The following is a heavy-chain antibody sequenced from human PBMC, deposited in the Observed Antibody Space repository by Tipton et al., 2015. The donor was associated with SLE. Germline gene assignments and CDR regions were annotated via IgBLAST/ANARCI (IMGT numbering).Heavy chain of an antibody. J-gene: IGHJ4*02. CDR1: GGSISNYY. D-gene: IGHD6-13*01. V-gene: IGHV4-4*07. CDR2: IYNGGST. Sequence: TLSLTCTVSGGSISNYYWSWIRQPAGKGLEWIGRIYNGGSTNYNPSLMSRVTMSVDTSNNQFSLKVNSVTAADTAVYYCASHSSNWNYFDYWGQGTLVTVSS. CDR3: ASHSSNWNYFDY.